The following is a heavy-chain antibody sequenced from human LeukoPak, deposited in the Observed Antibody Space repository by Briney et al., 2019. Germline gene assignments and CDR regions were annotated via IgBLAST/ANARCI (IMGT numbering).Heavy chain of an antibody. Sequence: SSETLSLTCTVSGASLSSYYWSWIRQRPGKGLECIGYIYYSGSTDSNPSLKSRVTISVDTSKNQFSLKLSSVTAADTAVYYCARQGGAVAGRAVDYWGQGTLVTVSS. J-gene: IGHJ4*02. D-gene: IGHD6-19*01. V-gene: IGHV4-59*08. CDR3: ARQGGAVAGRAVDY. CDR1: GASLSSYY. CDR2: IYYSGST.